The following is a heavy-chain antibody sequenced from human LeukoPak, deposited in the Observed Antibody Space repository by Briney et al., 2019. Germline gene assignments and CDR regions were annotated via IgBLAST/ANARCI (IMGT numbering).Heavy chain of an antibody. CDR1: GGTFSSYA. CDR2: IIPIFGTA. Sequence: VASVKVSCTASGGTFSSYAISWVRQAPGQGLEWMGGIIPIFGTANYAQKFQGRVTITADESTSTAYMELSSLRSEDTAVYYCARERSADMDVWGQGTTVTVSS. J-gene: IGHJ6*02. CDR3: ARERSADMDV. D-gene: IGHD3-3*01. V-gene: IGHV1-69*13.